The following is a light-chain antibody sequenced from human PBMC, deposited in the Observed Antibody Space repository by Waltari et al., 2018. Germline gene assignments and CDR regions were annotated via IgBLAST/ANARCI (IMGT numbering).Light chain of an antibody. CDR2: DVS. CDR1: ASDVAFSNY. CDR3: NSYTGSSSWV. J-gene: IGLJ3*02. Sequence: QSALTQPASVSGSPGQSITISCTGTASDVAFSNYVSWYQQHPGKAPKVIIYDVSERPSGVSNRFSGSKSGNTAYLTISGLQAEDEADYYCNSYTGSSSWVFGGGTKLTV. V-gene: IGLV2-14*03.